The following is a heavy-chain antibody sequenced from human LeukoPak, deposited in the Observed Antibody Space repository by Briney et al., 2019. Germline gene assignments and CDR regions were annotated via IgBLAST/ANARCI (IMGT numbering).Heavy chain of an antibody. CDR1: GFTFSNYA. D-gene: IGHD3-9*01. V-gene: IGHV3-23*01. J-gene: IGHJ3*02. CDR3: AKASGQFDSNDAFDI. CDR2: IILSCAST. Sequence: PGGSLRLSCAASGFTFSNYAMSWVRQAPGKGLEWVSTIILSCASTNYADSVKGRFTISRDNSKKTMYLQMKSLRGEDTAVYYCAKASGQFDSNDAFDIWGQGTVVTVSS.